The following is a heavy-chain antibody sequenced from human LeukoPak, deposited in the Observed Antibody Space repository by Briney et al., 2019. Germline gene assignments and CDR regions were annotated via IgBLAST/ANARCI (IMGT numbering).Heavy chain of an antibody. Sequence: ASVKVSCKASGYTLTNYAITWVRQAPGQGLEWMGWISAYNGNTNYAQKLQGRVTMTTDTSTSTAYMELRSLRSDDTAVYYCARGGFGPDSTFDPWGQGTLVTVSS. CDR1: GYTLTNYA. V-gene: IGHV1-18*01. D-gene: IGHD2-21*01. CDR3: ARGGFGPDSTFDP. J-gene: IGHJ5*02. CDR2: ISAYNGNT.